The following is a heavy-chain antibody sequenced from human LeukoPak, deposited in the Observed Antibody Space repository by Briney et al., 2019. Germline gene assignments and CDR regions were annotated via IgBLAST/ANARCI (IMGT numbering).Heavy chain of an antibody. J-gene: IGHJ6*03. CDR3: ARDLGRGYYDSSGYVYYYYYYYMDV. V-gene: IGHV3-7*01. CDR2: INGDGSEI. D-gene: IGHD3-22*01. Sequence: PGGSLRLSCAASGFTFSTSWMTWVRQAPGKGLEWVASINGDGSEIHYVDSVKGRFTISRDNAKDSLYLQMNSLRAEDTAVYYCARDLGRGYYDSSGYVYYYYYYYMDVWGKGTTVTISS. CDR1: GFTFSTSW.